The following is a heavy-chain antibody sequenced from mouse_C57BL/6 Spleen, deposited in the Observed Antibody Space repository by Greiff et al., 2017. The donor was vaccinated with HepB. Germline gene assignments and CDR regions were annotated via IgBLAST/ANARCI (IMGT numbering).Heavy chain of an antibody. J-gene: IGHJ2*01. CDR1: GYTFTDYY. Sequence: VQLQQSGPELVKPGASVKISCKASGYTFTDYYMNWVKQSHGKSLEWIGDINPNNGGTSYNQTFKGKATLTVDKSSSTAYMELRSLTSEDSAVYYCARGLGRGDYWGQGTTLTVSS. D-gene: IGHD4-1*01. CDR3: ARGLGRGDY. CDR2: INPNNGGT. V-gene: IGHV1-26*01.